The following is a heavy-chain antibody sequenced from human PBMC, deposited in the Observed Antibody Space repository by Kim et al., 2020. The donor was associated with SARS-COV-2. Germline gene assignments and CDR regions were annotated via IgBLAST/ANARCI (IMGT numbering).Heavy chain of an antibody. D-gene: IGHD1-1*01. CDR1: GFNIGSSA. Sequence: GGSLRLSCEGSGFNIGSSAMSWVRQAPGKGLEWVAGLSSSGGLNGYTTHYADPVRSRFTISRDNSRKAVHFEMSSLRAEDTAIYHCEKACRATVFDS. CDR3: EKACRATVFDS. J-gene: IGHJ4*01. V-gene: IGHV3-23*01. CDR2: LSSSGGLNGYTT.